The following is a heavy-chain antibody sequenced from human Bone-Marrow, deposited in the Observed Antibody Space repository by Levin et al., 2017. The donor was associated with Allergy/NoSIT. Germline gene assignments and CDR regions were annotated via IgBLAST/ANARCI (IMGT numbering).Heavy chain of an antibody. V-gene: IGHV3-48*04. CDR1: GFDFSGFS. CDR2: ISNSGETI. Sequence: PGGSLRLSCAASGFDFSGFSLNWVRQAAGQGLEWVSYISNSGETIHYADSVKGRFTISRDNAKNSLFLQMDSLRVEDTAVYYCARGGQIYCGAKDVWGQGTMVTVYS. CDR3: ARGGQIYCGAKDV. D-gene: IGHD1-26*01. J-gene: IGHJ3*01.